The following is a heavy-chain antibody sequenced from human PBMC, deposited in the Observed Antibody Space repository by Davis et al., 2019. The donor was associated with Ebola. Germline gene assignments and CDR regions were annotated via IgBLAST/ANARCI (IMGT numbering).Heavy chain of an antibody. Sequence: ASVKVSCKASGYTFTSYGVSWVRQAPGQGLEWMGWIRTYNGNTNYAQKFQGRVTMTTDTSTSTAYMELRGLRSDDTAVYYCARVTPELTGYYYYYGMDVWGQGTTVTVSS. CDR3: ARVTPELTGYYYYYGMDV. V-gene: IGHV1-18*01. CDR2: IRTYNGNT. D-gene: IGHD1-20*01. CDR1: GYTFTSYG. J-gene: IGHJ6*02.